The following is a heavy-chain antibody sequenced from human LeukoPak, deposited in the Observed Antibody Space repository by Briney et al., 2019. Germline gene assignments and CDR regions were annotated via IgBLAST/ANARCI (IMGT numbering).Heavy chain of an antibody. V-gene: IGHV3-23*01. CDR3: AKDRGIVVTGTDFDY. D-gene: IGHD6-19*01. CDR1: GFTFSTYA. CDR2: ISGSSGST. Sequence: GGSLRLSCAASGFTFSTYAMSWVRQASGKGLEWVAAISGSSGSTYYADSVKGRFTISRDNSKNTLYVQMNSLRAEDTAVYYCAKDRGIVVTGTDFDYWGQGTLVTVSS. J-gene: IGHJ4*02.